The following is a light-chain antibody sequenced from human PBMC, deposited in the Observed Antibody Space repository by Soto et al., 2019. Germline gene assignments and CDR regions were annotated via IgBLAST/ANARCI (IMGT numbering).Light chain of an antibody. CDR3: ATWDSGLSAGAV. J-gene: IGLJ2*01. Sequence: QSVLTQPPSVSAAPGQKVTISCSGTSSNIGNNHVSWYQQVPGTAPRLLIYNNNKRPSGIPYRFSGSKSGTSASLGISGLQTGDEADYYCATWDSGLSAGAVFGGGTKLTVL. CDR2: NNN. CDR1: SSNIGNNH. V-gene: IGLV1-51*01.